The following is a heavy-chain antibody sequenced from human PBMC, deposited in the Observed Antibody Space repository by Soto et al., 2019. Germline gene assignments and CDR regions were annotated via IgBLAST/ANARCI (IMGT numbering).Heavy chain of an antibody. J-gene: IGHJ4*02. CDR3: AQTLQFLEWSQLGFDY. D-gene: IGHD3-3*01. CDR2: ISSGGST. V-gene: IGHV3-66*01. Sequence: GGSLRLSCAASGFTVSSNYMSWVRQAPGKGLEWVSIISSGGSTYYADSVKGRFTISRDNSKNTLYLQMNSLRAEDTAVYYCAQTLQFLEWSQLGFDYWGQGTLVTVSS. CDR1: GFTVSSNY.